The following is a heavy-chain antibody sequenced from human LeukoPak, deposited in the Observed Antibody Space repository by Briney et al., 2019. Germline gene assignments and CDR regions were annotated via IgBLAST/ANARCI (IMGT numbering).Heavy chain of an antibody. J-gene: IGHJ4*02. V-gene: IGHV4-39*01. Sequence: SETLSLTCTVSGGSINSSSSYWAWIRQPPGKGLEWIGTVYYSGSIFYNPSLKSRGTMSADTSKNQFSLKLSSVTAADTAVYFCARQAIGHSGYGADFDYWGQGTLVTVSS. D-gene: IGHD5-12*01. CDR3: ARQAIGHSGYGADFDY. CDR1: GGSINSSSSY. CDR2: VYYSGSI.